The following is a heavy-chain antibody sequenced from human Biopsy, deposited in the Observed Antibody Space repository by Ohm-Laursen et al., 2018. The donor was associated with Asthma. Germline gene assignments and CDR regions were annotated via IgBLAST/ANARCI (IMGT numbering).Heavy chain of an antibody. CDR1: GDSFSNYA. Sequence: SSVKVSCKASGDSFSNYAISWVRQAPGQGLEWMGGIIPVLGTPDHAQMFEGRVTITAVESTSTAYMELSSLSSEDTAVYYCARGYSGSDRIVYYYSGLDVWGQGTTVTVSS. CDR3: ARGYSGSDRIVYYYSGLDV. J-gene: IGHJ6*02. V-gene: IGHV1-69*01. CDR2: IIPVLGTP. D-gene: IGHD5-12*01.